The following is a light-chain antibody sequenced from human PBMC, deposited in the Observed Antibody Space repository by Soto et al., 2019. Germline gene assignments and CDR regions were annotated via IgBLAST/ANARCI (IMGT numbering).Light chain of an antibody. Sequence: QSVLTQPSSASGTPGQTVTVSCSGSDSNVAIGYVYWYQQLPGTAPKLLIYKNHQRPSGVPDRFSGSKSGTSASLAVSGLRSEDEAEYYCAAWDHSLRSYVFGSGTKVTVL. CDR2: KNH. CDR1: DSNVAIGY. CDR3: AAWDHSLRSYV. J-gene: IGLJ1*01. V-gene: IGLV1-47*01.